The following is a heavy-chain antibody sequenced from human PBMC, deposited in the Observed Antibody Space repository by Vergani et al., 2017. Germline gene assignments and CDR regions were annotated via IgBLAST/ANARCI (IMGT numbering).Heavy chain of an antibody. CDR3: ARDEGSGWYEYDNWSDS. Sequence: QVQLVQSGAEVKKPGSSVKVSCKASGGTFSSYALNWVRQAPGQGLEWMGRIIAILGMANYAQKFQGRVTITADKSTSTAYMELSSLRSEDTAVYYCARDEGSGWYEYDNWSDSWGQGTLVTVSS. CDR1: GGTFSSYA. CDR2: IIAILGMA. V-gene: IGHV1-69*04. J-gene: IGHJ5*01. D-gene: IGHD6-19*01.